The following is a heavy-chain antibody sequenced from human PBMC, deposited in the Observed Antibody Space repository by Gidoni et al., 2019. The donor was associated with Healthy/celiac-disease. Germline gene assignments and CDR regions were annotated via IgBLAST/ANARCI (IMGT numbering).Heavy chain of an antibody. D-gene: IGHD1-1*01. V-gene: IGHV1-69*01. CDR1: GGTFSSYA. CDR3: ARGSDWNYVDY. J-gene: IGHJ4*02. Sequence: QVQLVQSGAEVTQPRSSVKVSCKPSGGTFSSYAISWVRQAPGQGLEWMGGIIPIFGTANYAQQFQGRVTITADESTSTAYMELSSLRSEDTAVYYCARGSDWNYVDYWGQGTLVTVSS. CDR2: IIPIFGTA.